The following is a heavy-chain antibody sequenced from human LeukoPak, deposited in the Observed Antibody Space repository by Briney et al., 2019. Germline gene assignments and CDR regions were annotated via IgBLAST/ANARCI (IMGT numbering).Heavy chain of an antibody. V-gene: IGHV3-23*01. CDR2: ISGSGGST. D-gene: IGHD3-10*01. J-gene: IGHJ4*02. Sequence: GGSLRLSCAASGFTFSSYAMSWVRQAPGKGLEWVSAISGSGGSTCYADSVKGRFTISRDNSKNTLYLQMNSLRAEDTAVYYCAGDEDYYGSGSYFDYWGQGTLVTVSS. CDR1: GFTFSSYA. CDR3: AGDEDYYGSGSYFDY.